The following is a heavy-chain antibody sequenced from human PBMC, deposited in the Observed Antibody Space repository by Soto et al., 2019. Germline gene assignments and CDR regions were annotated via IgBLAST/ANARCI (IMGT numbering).Heavy chain of an antibody. CDR3: IVDPDFIDH. Sequence: EVQLVESGGGLVKPGGSLRLACTTSGFIFSNAWMSWVRQAPGKGLEWVGRMKSKPDGATTDYAAPVNGSITISRDDSKNALFLQINSLKTEATAVYYCIVDPDFIDHSGQGTLVAVSS. V-gene: IGHV3-15*01. CDR1: GFIFSNAW. CDR2: MKSKPDGATT. D-gene: IGHD2-15*01. J-gene: IGHJ5*02.